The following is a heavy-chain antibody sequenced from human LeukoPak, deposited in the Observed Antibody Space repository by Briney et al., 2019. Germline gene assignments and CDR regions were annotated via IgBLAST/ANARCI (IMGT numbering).Heavy chain of an antibody. Sequence: GGSLRLSCATSGLTFRTTWMHWVRQAPGKGLMWVSRMNGEGTTIDYADSVKGRFTVSRDYAKNTLFLQMNNLRTEDTALYFCATARNFRFEYWGQGTLVTVSS. CDR3: ATARNFRFEY. J-gene: IGHJ4*02. V-gene: IGHV3-74*01. CDR1: GLTFRTTW. D-gene: IGHD1-7*01. CDR2: MNGEGTTI.